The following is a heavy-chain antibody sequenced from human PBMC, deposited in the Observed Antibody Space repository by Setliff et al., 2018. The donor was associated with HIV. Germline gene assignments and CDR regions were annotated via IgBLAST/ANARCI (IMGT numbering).Heavy chain of an antibody. CDR2: IYTNGST. V-gene: IGHV4-4*09. CDR1: GGSISSYY. Sequence: SETLSLTCTVSGGSISSYYWSWIRQPAGKGLEWIGYIYTNGSTNYNPSLKSRVTISVDTSKNQFSLKLSSVTAADTAVYYCARGLSFYDPGGFDYWGQGTLVTVSS. D-gene: IGHD3-22*01. J-gene: IGHJ4*02. CDR3: ARGLSFYDPGGFDY.